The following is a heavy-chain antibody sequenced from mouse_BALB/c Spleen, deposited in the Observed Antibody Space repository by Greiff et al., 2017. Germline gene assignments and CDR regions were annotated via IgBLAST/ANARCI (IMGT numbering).Heavy chain of an antibody. Sequence: LMKPGASVKISCKATGYTFSSYWIEWVKQRPGHGLEWIGEILPGSGSTNYNEKFKGKATFTADTSSNTAYMQLSSLTSEDSAVYYCARAGIDYAMDYWGQGTSVTVSS. V-gene: IGHV1-9*01. CDR3: ARAGIDYAMDY. J-gene: IGHJ4*01. CDR2: ILPGSGST. CDR1: GYTFSSYW.